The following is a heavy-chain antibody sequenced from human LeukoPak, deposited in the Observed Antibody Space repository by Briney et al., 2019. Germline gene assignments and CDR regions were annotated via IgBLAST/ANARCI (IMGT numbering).Heavy chain of an antibody. Sequence: PSETLSLTCAVYGGSFSGYYWSWIRQPPGKGLEWIGEINHSGSTNYNPSLKSRVTISVDTSKNQFSLKLSSVTAADTAVYYCARDPMELAGRYYFDYWGQGTLVTVSS. CDR3: ARDPMELAGRYYFDY. J-gene: IGHJ4*02. V-gene: IGHV4-34*01. D-gene: IGHD6-19*01. CDR1: GGSFSGYY. CDR2: INHSGST.